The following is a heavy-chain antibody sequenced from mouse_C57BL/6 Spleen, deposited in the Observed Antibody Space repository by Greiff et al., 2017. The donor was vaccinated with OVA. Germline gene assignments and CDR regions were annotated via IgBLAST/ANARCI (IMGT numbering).Heavy chain of an antibody. CDR1: GYTFTDYY. J-gene: IGHJ1*03. V-gene: IGHV1-19*01. CDR3: ARGGKYDYAWYFDV. CDR2: INPYNGGT. D-gene: IGHD2-4*01. Sequence: EVQLQESGPVLVKPGASVKMSCKASGYTFTDYYMNWVKQSHGKSLEWIGVINPYNGGTSYNQKFKGKATLTVDKSSSTAYMELNSLTSEDSAVYYCARGGKYDYAWYFDVWGTGTTVTVSS.